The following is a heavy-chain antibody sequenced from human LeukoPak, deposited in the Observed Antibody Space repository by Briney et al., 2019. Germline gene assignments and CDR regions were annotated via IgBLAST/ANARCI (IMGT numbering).Heavy chain of an antibody. CDR3: LNDFWSGSNYHTGGMDV. CDR1: GYTFTSYG. CDR2: VIPMFGTI. D-gene: IGHD3-3*01. V-gene: IGHV1-69*13. J-gene: IGHJ6*02. Sequence: SVKVSCKASGYTFTSYGISWVRQAPGQGLEWMGGVIPMFGTINYAQKFRDRVTIIADESTSTVYLQLSSLRSEDTAVYYCLNDFWSGSNYHTGGMDVWGQGTTVIVSS.